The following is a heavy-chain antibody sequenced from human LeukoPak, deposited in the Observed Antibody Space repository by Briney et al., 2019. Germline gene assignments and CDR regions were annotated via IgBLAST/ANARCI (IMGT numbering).Heavy chain of an antibody. D-gene: IGHD6-25*01. CDR1: GFTFSTYG. CDR2: IWFDGSNQ. J-gene: IGHJ3*02. V-gene: IGHV3-33*01. CDR3: ARSLAAGFDI. Sequence: GRSLRLSCAASGFTFSTYGMHWVRQAPGKGLEWVAVIWFDGSNQYYVDSVKGRFSISRDNSKNTLYLQMNSLRAEDTGVYYCARSLAAGFDIWGQGTMVTVSS.